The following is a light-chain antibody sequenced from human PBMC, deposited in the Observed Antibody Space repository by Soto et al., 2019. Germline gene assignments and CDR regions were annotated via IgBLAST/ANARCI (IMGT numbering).Light chain of an antibody. V-gene: IGKV1-39*01. J-gene: IGKJ4*01. CDR2: AAS. Sequence: DIQMTHSPSSLSASVGDRVTITCRASQSISSYLTWYQQKPGTAPKLLIYAASSLQSGVPSRLSGSGSGTDFTLTISSLQPEDFATYYCQRSFSTPLTFGGGPKVEIK. CDR3: QRSFSTPLT. CDR1: QSISSY.